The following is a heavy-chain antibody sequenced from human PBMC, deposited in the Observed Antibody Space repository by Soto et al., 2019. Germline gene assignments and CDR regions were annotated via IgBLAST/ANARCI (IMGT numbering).Heavy chain of an antibody. J-gene: IGHJ5*02. CDR2: IKSRTTGGTT. D-gene: IGHD3-3*02. CDR3: TTDDPIIRS. Sequence: WGSLCLTCAASGFSFSNAWRSWVRQAPGKGLEWVGRIKSRTTGGTTDYAAPVKGRFTISRDDSKTTLYLQMNSLRTEDTAVYYCTTDDPIIRSWGQGTLVTVYS. CDR1: GFSFSNAW. V-gene: IGHV3-15*01.